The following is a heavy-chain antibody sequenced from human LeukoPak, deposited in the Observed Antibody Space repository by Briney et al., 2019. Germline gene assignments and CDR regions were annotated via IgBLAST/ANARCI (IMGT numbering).Heavy chain of an antibody. CDR2: IYYGGST. Sequence: SETLSLTCTVSGASISDNNYFWGWIRQTPGKGLEWVGSIYYGGSTYYNPSLKSRVTVSVDTSKNQFSLKLSSVTAADTAVYYCARTYSSGYHYWGQGTLVTVSS. D-gene: IGHD3-22*01. CDR1: GASISDNNYF. CDR3: ARTYSSGYHY. V-gene: IGHV4-39*07. J-gene: IGHJ4*02.